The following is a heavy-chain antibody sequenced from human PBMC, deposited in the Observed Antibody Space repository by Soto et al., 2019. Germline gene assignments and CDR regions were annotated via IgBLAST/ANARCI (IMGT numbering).Heavy chain of an antibody. J-gene: IGHJ3*02. Sequence: QVQLVESGGGVVQPGRSLRLSCAASGFTFSSYAMHWVRQAPGKGLEWVAVISYDGSNKYYADSVKGRFTISRDNSKNTLYLQMNSLRAEDTAVYYCAREGSIYYDSSGSSHAFDIWGQGTMVTVSS. D-gene: IGHD3-22*01. V-gene: IGHV3-30-3*01. CDR1: GFTFSSYA. CDR3: AREGSIYYDSSGSSHAFDI. CDR2: ISYDGSNK.